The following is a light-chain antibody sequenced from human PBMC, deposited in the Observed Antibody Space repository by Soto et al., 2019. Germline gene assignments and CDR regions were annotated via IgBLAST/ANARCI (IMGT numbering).Light chain of an antibody. CDR3: SSYSISTAYL. CDR1: SSDVGGYDH. J-gene: IGLJ1*01. Sequence: QSALTQPASVSGSPGQSITISCTGTSSDVGGYDHVSWYQLHPGKAPKLMVFEVSNRPSGVSFRFSGSKSGNTASLTISGLQAEDEADYFCSSYSISTAYLFGTGTRSPS. CDR2: EVS. V-gene: IGLV2-14*01.